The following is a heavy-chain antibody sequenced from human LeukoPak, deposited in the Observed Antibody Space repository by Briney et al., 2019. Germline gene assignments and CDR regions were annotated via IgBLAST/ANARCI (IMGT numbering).Heavy chain of an antibody. CDR3: ARDAFEGAEAALNGEVYFDY. Sequence: GGSLRLSCAASGFTFSSYSMNWVRQAPGKGLEWVSSISSSSSYIYYADSVKGRFTISRDNAKNSLYLQMNSLRAEDTAVYYCARDAFEGAEAALNGEVYFDYWGQGTLVTVSS. D-gene: IGHD6-19*01. CDR1: GFTFSSYS. CDR2: ISSSSSYI. V-gene: IGHV3-21*01. J-gene: IGHJ4*02.